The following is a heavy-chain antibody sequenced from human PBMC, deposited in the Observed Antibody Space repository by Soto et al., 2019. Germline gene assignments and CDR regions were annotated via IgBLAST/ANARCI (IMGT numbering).Heavy chain of an antibody. CDR1: GFTFSSYG. Sequence: PGGSLRLSCAASGFTFSSYGMHWVRQAPGKGLEWVAVIWYDGSNKYYADSVKGRFTISRDNSKNTLYLQMNSLRAEDTAVYYCARASRWYYGSGSYYSPQLGNWFDPWGQGTLVTVSS. D-gene: IGHD3-10*01. J-gene: IGHJ5*02. V-gene: IGHV3-33*01. CDR3: ARASRWYYGSGSYYSPQLGNWFDP. CDR2: IWYDGSNK.